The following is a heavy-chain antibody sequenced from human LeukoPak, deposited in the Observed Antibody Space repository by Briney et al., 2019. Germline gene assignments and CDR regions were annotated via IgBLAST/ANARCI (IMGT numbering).Heavy chain of an antibody. CDR1: GFTFSSYG. D-gene: IGHD1-14*01. CDR2: ISYDGSNK. CDR3: AKDMTGGLLDY. J-gene: IGHJ4*02. Sequence: GGSLRLSCAASGFTFSSYGMHWVRQAPGKGLEWVAVISYDGSNKYYADSVKGRFTISRDNSKNTLYLQMNSLRAEDTAVYYCAKDMTGGLLDYWGQGTLVTVSS. V-gene: IGHV3-30*18.